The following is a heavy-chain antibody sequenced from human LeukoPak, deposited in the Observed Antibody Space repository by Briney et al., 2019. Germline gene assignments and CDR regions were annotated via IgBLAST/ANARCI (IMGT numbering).Heavy chain of an antibody. J-gene: IGHJ6*02. Sequence: GGSLRLSCAASGFTVSDNYISWVRQAPGKGLEWVSNIYLDGRTYYADSVKGRFTISRDTSKNTVNLQMDSLRGEDTAVYYCARDRRVLGEDYYYYYGMDVWGQGTTVTVSS. CDR3: ARDRRVLGEDYYYYYGMDV. CDR1: GFTVSDNY. CDR2: IYLDGRT. D-gene: IGHD3-16*01. V-gene: IGHV3-53*01.